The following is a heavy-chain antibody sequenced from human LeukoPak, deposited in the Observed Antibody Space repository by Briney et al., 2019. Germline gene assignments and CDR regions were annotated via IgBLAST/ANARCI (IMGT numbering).Heavy chain of an antibody. V-gene: IGHV3-30*04. CDR3: AKDIGSGSYAY. CDR1: GFTFSSYA. CDR2: ISYDGSNK. D-gene: IGHD1-26*01. Sequence: GGSLRLSCAASGFTFSSYAMHWVRQAPGKGLEWVAVISYDGSNKYYADSVKGRFTISRDNSKNTLYLQMNSLRAEDTAVYYCAKDIGSGSYAYWGQGTLVTVSS. J-gene: IGHJ4*02.